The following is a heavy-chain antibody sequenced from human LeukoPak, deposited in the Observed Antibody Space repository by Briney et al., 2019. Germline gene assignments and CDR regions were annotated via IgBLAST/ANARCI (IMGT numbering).Heavy chain of an antibody. V-gene: IGHV3-21*01. Sequence: EGSLRLSCVASGFTFSSYGMNWVRQAPGKGLEWVSSISSTSNYINYADSVKGRFTISRDNAKSSLYLQMNSLRVDDTAVYYCARTVFGAYNWFDPWGQGALVTVSS. D-gene: IGHD3-3*01. CDR2: ISSTSNYI. CDR1: GFTFSSYG. J-gene: IGHJ5*02. CDR3: ARTVFGAYNWFDP.